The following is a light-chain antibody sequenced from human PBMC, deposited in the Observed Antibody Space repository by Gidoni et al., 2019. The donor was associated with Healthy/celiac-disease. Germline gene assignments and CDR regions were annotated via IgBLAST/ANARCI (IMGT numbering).Light chain of an antibody. V-gene: IGKV3-20*01. Sequence: EIVLTQSPGTLSLSPGERATLSCRASQSVSSSNLAWYQQKPGQAPRLLIYGASSRATGIPDRFSGSGYGTDFTRTISRLEPEDFAVYYWQQYGSAPKTFGQGTKVEIK. CDR2: GAS. J-gene: IGKJ1*01. CDR1: QSVSSSN. CDR3: QQYGSAPKT.